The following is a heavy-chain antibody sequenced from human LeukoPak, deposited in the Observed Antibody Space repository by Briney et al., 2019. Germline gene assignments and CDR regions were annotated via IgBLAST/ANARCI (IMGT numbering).Heavy chain of an antibody. V-gene: IGHV4-4*02. D-gene: IGHD6-19*01. CDR3: ARALIAVAGTFDY. J-gene: IGHJ4*02. Sequence: PSETLSLTCAVSGGSISSSNWWSWVRQPPGKGLEWIGEIYHSGSTNYNPSLKSRVTISVDKSKNQFSLKLSSVTAADTAVYYCARALIAVAGTFDYWGQGTLVTVSS. CDR2: IYHSGST. CDR1: GGSISSSNW.